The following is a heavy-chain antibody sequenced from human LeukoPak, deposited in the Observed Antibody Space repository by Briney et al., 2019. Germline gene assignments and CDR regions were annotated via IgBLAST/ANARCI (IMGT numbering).Heavy chain of an antibody. Sequence: SETLSLTCTVSGGSISSYYWSWIRQPPGKGLEWIGYIYYSGSTNYNPSLKSRVTISVDTSKNQFSLKLSSVTAADTAVYYCAREGTGTVTAYYYYYYMDVWGKGTTVTVSS. D-gene: IGHD4-17*01. CDR3: AREGTGTVTAYYYYYYMDV. J-gene: IGHJ6*03. V-gene: IGHV4-59*01. CDR1: GGSISSYY. CDR2: IYYSGST.